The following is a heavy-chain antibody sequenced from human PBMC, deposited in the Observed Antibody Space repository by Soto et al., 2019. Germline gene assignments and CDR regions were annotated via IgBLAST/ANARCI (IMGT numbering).Heavy chain of an antibody. Sequence: GASVKVSCKASGGTFSSYAIYWVRQAPGQGLEWLGGIVPIFATANYAQNFQGRVTITADKSTSTAYMELSSLRSEDTAVYYCARGVLPSAALEYDASHIWGQGTLVTVS. CDR3: ARGVLPSAALEYDASHI. D-gene: IGHD2-2*01. CDR2: IVPIFATA. J-gene: IGHJ3*02. CDR1: GGTFSSYA. V-gene: IGHV1-69*06.